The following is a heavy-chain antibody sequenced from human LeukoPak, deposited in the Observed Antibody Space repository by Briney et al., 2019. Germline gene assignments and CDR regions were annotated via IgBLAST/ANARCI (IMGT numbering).Heavy chain of an antibody. CDR2: IIPIFGTA. CDR3: ARDSGSYYRHFDY. D-gene: IGHD3-10*01. V-gene: IGHV1-69*05. CDR1: GGTFSSYA. J-gene: IGHJ4*02. Sequence: SVKVSCKASGGTFSSYAISWVRHAPGQGFEWMGGIIPIFGTANYAQKFQGRATITTDESTSTAYMELSSLRSEDTAVYYCARDSGSYYRHFDYWGQGTLVTVSS.